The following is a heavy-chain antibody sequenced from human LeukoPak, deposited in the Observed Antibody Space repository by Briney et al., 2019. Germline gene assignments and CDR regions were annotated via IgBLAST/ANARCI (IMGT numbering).Heavy chain of an antibody. CDR2: INPNSGGT. Sequence: GASVKVSCKASGYTFTGYYMHWVRQAPGQGLEWMGWINPNSGGTYYAQKFQGRVTKTSDTSISSAYMELSRLRSDDRAVYYCARDLYGGTSATFDYWGQGTLVTVSS. CDR1: GYTFTGYY. CDR3: ARDLYGGTSATFDY. V-gene: IGHV1-2*02. D-gene: IGHD4-23*01. J-gene: IGHJ4*02.